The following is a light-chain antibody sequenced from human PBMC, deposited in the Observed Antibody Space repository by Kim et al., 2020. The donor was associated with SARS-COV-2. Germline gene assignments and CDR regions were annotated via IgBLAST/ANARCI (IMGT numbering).Light chain of an antibody. CDR2: DVS. CDR3: SSFTSSSTLV. V-gene: IGLV2-14*01. J-gene: IGLJ3*02. CDR1: SSDVGGYNS. Sequence: QSALTQPASVSGSPGQSITISCTGTSSDVGGYNSVSWYQQHPGKAPKVMIYDVSKRPSGVSNRFSGSKSGNTGSLTISGLQAEDEADYYCSSFTSSSTLVFGGGTKVTVL.